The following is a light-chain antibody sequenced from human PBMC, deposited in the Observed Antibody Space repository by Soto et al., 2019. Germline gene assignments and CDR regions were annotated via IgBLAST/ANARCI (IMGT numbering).Light chain of an antibody. CDR3: QQCGSSPST. V-gene: IGKV3-20*01. CDR2: GAS. Sequence: ENVLTQSPGTLSLSPGERATLSCRASQSVPSNYLAWYQHKPGQAPRLLIYGASSRATDIPDRFSGSGSGTDFTLTISRLEPEDFAVYYCQQCGSSPSTFGQGTRLEIK. CDR1: QSVPSNY. J-gene: IGKJ5*01.